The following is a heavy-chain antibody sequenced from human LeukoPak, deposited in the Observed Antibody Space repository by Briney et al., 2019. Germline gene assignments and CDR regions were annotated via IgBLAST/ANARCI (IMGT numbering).Heavy chain of an antibody. V-gene: IGHV1-3*01. CDR2: INAGNGNT. Sequence: EASVKVSCKASGYTFTSYAMHWVRQAPGQRLEWMGWINAGNGNTKYSQKFQGRVTITRDTSASTAYMELSSLRSEDTAVYYCARVSGWRTFDYWGQGTLVTVSS. CDR3: ARVSGWRTFDY. D-gene: IGHD6-19*01. J-gene: IGHJ4*02. CDR1: GYTFTSYA.